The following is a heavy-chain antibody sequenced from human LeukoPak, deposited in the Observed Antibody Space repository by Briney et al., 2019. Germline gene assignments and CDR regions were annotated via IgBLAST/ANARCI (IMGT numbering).Heavy chain of an antibody. CDR3: ARDGTGVYNLVQY. CDR2: INPNSGAT. CDR1: GYTFTGYY. J-gene: IGHJ4*02. V-gene: IGHV1-2*02. D-gene: IGHD5-24*01. Sequence: GASVKVSCKASGYTFTGYYMHWVRQAPGQGLEWMGWINPNSGATNYAQKFQGRVTITRDTSISAVYMELSRLRSDDTAVYYCARDGTGVYNLVQYWGQGTLVTVSS.